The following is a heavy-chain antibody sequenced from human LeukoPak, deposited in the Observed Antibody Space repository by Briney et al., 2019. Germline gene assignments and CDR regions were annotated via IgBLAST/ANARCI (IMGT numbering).Heavy chain of an antibody. J-gene: IGHJ4*02. D-gene: IGHD1-26*01. Sequence: SETLSLTCAVYGGSFSGYYWSWIRQPPGMGLEWIGSIYYRGNTYYNPSLKSRVTISVDTSKNQFSLKLNSVTAADTAVYYCARAFGTYQYYFDYWGQGTLVTVSS. CDR2: IYYRGNT. V-gene: IGHV4-34*01. CDR3: ARAFGTYQYYFDY. CDR1: GGSFSGYY.